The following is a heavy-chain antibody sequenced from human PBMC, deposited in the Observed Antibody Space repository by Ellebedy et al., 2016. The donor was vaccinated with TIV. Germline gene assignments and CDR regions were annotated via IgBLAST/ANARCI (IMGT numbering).Heavy chain of an antibody. CDR3: ARAGRTFAYGSFED. D-gene: IGHD3-10*01. J-gene: IGHJ4*02. Sequence: PGGSLRLSCAASGFTFDDYAMYWVRQAPGKGLEWVSGISWNSGSIAYADSVRGRFTISRDNAKNSLYLQMNSLRAEDTALYYCARAGRTFAYGSFEDWGQGTLVTVSS. CDR2: ISWNSGSI. V-gene: IGHV3-9*01. CDR1: GFTFDDYA.